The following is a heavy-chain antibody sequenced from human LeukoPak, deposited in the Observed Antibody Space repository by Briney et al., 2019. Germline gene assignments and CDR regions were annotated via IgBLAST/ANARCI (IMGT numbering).Heavy chain of an antibody. CDR2: MNPNSGNT. D-gene: IGHD2-2*01. CDR1: GYTITSYD. J-gene: IGHJ6*03. V-gene: IGHV1-8*01. Sequence: ASVKVSCKASGYTITSYDINWVRQATGQGLEWMGWMNPNSGNTGYAQKFQGRVTMTRNTSISTAYMELSSLRSEDTAVYYCARGVGYCSSTSCYFMSQPYYMDVWGKGTTVTVSS. CDR3: ARGVGYCSSTSCYFMSQPYYMDV.